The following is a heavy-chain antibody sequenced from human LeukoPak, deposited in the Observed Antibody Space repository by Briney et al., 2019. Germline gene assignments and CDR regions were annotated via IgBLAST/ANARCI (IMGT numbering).Heavy chain of an antibody. CDR1: GGSISSGGYS. CDR3: ARARILYGMDV. D-gene: IGHD2-15*01. Sequence: SETLSLTCAVSGGSISSGGYSWSWIRQPPGKGQEWIGYIYHSGSTYYNPSLKGRVTISVDRSKNQFSLKLSSVTAADTAVYYCARARILYGMDVWGQGTTVTVSS. V-gene: IGHV4-30-2*01. J-gene: IGHJ6*02. CDR2: IYHSGST.